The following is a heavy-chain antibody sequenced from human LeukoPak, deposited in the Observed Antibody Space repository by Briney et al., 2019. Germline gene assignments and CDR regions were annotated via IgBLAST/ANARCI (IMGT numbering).Heavy chain of an antibody. J-gene: IGHJ4*02. D-gene: IGHD2-2*03. CDR1: GVSISSHY. CDR2: IYYSGST. CDR3: ARTGSWIGWFDY. V-gene: IGHV4-59*11. Sequence: PSETLSLTCTVSGVSISSHYWSWIRQPPGKGLEWIGYIYYSGSTNYNPSLKSRVTISVDTSKNQFSLKLSSVTAADTAVYYCARTGSWIGWFDYWGQGTLVTVSS.